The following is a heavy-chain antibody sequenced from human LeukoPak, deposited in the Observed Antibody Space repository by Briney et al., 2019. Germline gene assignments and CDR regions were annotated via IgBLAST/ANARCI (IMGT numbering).Heavy chain of an antibody. V-gene: IGHV3-66*01. D-gene: IGHD5-18*01. CDR1: GFTVSSNY. CDR2: IYTSGST. Sequence: GGSLRLSCAASGFTVSSNYMNCVRQAPGKGLEWVSVIYTSGSTYYADSVKGRFTISRDDSKNTLYLQMNSLRAEDTAVYYCASGYSFPYYFDYWGQGTLVTVSS. CDR3: ASGYSFPYYFDY. J-gene: IGHJ4*02.